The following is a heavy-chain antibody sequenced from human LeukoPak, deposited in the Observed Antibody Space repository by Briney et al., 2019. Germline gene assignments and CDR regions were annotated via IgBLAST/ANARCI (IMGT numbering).Heavy chain of an antibody. D-gene: IGHD7-27*01. CDR2: IYFSGST. V-gene: IGHV4-31*03. CDR1: GDSISSGGYY. CDR3: ARGGRTGDLDY. Sequence: SETLSLTCTVSGDSISSGGYYWNWIRQHPGKGPEWIGYIYFSGSTYYSPSLKSRVTISVDTSNNQFSLKLSSVIAADSAVYYCARGGRTGDLDYWGQGTLVTVSS. J-gene: IGHJ4*02.